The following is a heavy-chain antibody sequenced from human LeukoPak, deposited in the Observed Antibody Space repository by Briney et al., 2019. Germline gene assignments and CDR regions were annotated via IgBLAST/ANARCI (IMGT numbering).Heavy chain of an antibody. CDR3: AREWEMATITGWFDP. CDR1: GFTFSSYA. D-gene: IGHD5-24*01. CDR2: ISGSGGST. Sequence: GGSLRLSCAASGFTFSSYAMSWVRQAPGKGLEWVSAISGSGGSTYYADSVKGRFTISRDNSKNTLYLQMNSLRAEDTAVYYCAREWEMATITGWFDPWGQGTLVTVSS. J-gene: IGHJ5*02. V-gene: IGHV3-23*01.